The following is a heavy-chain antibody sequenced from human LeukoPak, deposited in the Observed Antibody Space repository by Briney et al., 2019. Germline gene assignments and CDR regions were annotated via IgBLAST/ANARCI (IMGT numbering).Heavy chain of an antibody. CDR3: ARAYSERYGLGYYYMDA. Sequence: GGSLRLSCAASGFTFSSYSMNWVRQAPGKGLEWVSSISSSSSYIYYADSVKGRFTISRDNAKNSLYLQMNSLRAEDTAVYYCARAYSERYGLGYYYMDAWGKGTTVTVSS. CDR2: ISSSSSYI. CDR1: GFTFSSYS. V-gene: IGHV3-21*01. D-gene: IGHD1-26*01. J-gene: IGHJ6*03.